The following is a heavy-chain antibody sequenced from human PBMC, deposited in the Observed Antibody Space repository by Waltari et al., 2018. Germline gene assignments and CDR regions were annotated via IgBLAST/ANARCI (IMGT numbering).Heavy chain of an antibody. CDR1: GFNFSSYS. V-gene: IGHV3-21*01. D-gene: IGHD3-3*01. CDR2: ISSSSSYI. J-gene: IGHJ6*02. Sequence: EVQLVESGGGLVKPGGSLRLSCAASGFNFSSYSMNWVRQAPGKGLGWVSSISSSSSYISYADSVKGRFTISRDNAKNSLYLQMNSLRAEDTAVYYCARDLGSITIFPGGDVWGQGTTVTVSS. CDR3: ARDLGSITIFPGGDV.